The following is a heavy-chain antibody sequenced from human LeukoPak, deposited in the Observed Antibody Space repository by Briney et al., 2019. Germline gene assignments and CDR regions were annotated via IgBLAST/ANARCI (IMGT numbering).Heavy chain of an antibody. CDR1: GGSISSSSYY. Sequence: SETLSLTCTVSGGSISSSSYYWGWIRQPPGKGLEWIGSIYHGETTYYNPSLKTRLTISLDTSKNQFSLRLSSVTAADTAVYYCASNWSDFDYWGQGILVTVSS. J-gene: IGHJ4*02. CDR2: IYHGETT. D-gene: IGHD1-1*01. CDR3: ASNWSDFDY. V-gene: IGHV4-39*07.